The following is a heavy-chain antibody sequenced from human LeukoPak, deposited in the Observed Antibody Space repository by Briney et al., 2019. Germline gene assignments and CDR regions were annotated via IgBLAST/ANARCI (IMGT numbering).Heavy chain of an antibody. J-gene: IGHJ4*02. Sequence: PGGSLRLSCAASGFIFSNNNTNWVREPPGKGLQWVSYISSSSNIIYYADSVKGRFTISRDNAKNSLFLQMNSLRAEDTAVYYCARDFAREFTIDYWGQGTLVTVSS. CDR1: GFIFSNNN. CDR2: ISSSSNII. V-gene: IGHV3-48*01. CDR3: ARDFAREFTIDY. D-gene: IGHD3-10*01.